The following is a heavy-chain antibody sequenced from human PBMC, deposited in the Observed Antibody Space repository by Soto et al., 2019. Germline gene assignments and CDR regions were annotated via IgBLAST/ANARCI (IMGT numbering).Heavy chain of an antibody. D-gene: IGHD6-19*01. J-gene: IGHJ6*02. CDR1: GGTFSSYA. V-gene: IGHV1-69*12. CDR2: IIPIFGTA. CDR3: ARVGVAGTYYYYYGMDV. Sequence: QVQLVQSGAEVKKPGSSVKVSCKASGGTFSSYAISWVRQAPGQGLEWMGGIIPIFGTANYAQKFQGRVTIPADESTSTAYMELSSLRSEDTAVYYCARVGVAGTYYYYYGMDVWGQGTTVTVSS.